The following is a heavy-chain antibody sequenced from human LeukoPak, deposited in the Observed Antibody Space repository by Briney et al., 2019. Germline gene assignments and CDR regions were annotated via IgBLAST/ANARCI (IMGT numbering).Heavy chain of an antibody. D-gene: IGHD4-11*01. CDR2: ISHTGNT. J-gene: IGHJ4*02. CDR3: TTTRAHQFDF. CDR1: GGSVSSGDYY. V-gene: IGHV4-31*11. Sequence: SETLCLTCAVSGGSVSSGDYYWTWIRQHPGKGLEWIGFISHTGNTYYNPSLKSRPTMSLDTSKNQFSLKLSSVTAADTAVYYCTTTRAHQFDFWGQGTLVTVSS.